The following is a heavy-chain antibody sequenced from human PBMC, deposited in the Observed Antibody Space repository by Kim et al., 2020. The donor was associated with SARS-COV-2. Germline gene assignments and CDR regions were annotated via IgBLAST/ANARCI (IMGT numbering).Heavy chain of an antibody. V-gene: IGHV3-72*01. CDR3: FRPSTINCQPPGCMDV. CDR2: SRNKARSYTT. CDR1: GFTFSDHY. D-gene: IGHD1-20*01. Sequence: GGSLRLSCAASGFTFSDHYMDWVRQAPGKGLEWVGRSRNKARSYTTHYAASVKGRFTISRDDSANSLHLQMNSLKNEAAAVYYCFRPSTINCQPPGCMDVWGQGTTVIVSS. J-gene: IGHJ6*02.